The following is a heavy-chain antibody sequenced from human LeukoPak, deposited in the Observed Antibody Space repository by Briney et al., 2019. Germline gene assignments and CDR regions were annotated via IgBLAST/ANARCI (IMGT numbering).Heavy chain of an antibody. J-gene: IGHJ5*02. D-gene: IGHD1-1*01. V-gene: IGHV1-69*05. Sequence: GASVKVSCKASGGTFSSYAISWVRQAPGQGLEWMGGIIPIFGTANYAQKFQGRVTITTDESTSTAYMELSSLRSEDTAVYYCAKSSFEGTDWFDPCGQGTLVTVSS. CDR1: GGTFSSYA. CDR2: IIPIFGTA. CDR3: AKSSFEGTDWFDP.